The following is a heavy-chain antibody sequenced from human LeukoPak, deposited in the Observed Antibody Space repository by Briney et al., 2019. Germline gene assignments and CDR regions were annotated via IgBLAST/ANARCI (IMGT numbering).Heavy chain of an antibody. CDR2: ISGSGGST. V-gene: IGHV3-23*01. D-gene: IGHD1-26*01. J-gene: IGHJ3*02. Sequence: GGSLRLSCAASGFTFSSYAMSWVRQAPGKALEWVSAISGSGGSTYYADSVKGRFTISRDNSKNTLYLQMNSLRAEDTAVYYCAKDLSGSRDAFDIWGQGTMVTVSS. CDR3: AKDLSGSRDAFDI. CDR1: GFTFSSYA.